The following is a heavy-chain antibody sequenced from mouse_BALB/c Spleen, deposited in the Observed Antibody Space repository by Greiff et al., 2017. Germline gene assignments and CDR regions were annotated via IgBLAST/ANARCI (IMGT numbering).Heavy chain of an antibody. V-gene: IGHV5-6-3*01. CDR3: ARVGVYFDY. Sequence: EVKVVESGGGLVKPGGSLKLSCAASGFTFSSYAMSWVRQTPDKRLELVATINSNGGSTYYPDSVKGRFTISRDNAKNTLYLQMSSLKSEDTAMYYCARVGVYFDYWGQGTTLTVSS. CDR2: INSNGGST. CDR1: GFTFSSYA. J-gene: IGHJ2*01.